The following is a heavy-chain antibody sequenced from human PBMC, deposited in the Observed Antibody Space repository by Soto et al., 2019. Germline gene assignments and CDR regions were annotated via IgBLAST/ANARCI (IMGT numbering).Heavy chain of an antibody. Sequence: GASVKVSCKASGFSFIDYSILWVRQAPGQSLEWLGWINAGNGNTKYSHKFQDRVTITSDTSATTTYMELRSLRSEDTAVFYCARSAKKTWLPDFWRQGTLVTVSS. D-gene: IGHD5-12*01. V-gene: IGHV1-3*01. CDR2: INAGNGNT. CDR1: GFSFIDYS. J-gene: IGHJ1*01. CDR3: ARSAKKTWLPDF.